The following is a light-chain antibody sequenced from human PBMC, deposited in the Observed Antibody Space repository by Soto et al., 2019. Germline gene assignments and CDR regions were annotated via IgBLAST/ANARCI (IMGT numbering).Light chain of an antibody. J-gene: IGKJ1*01. CDR2: AAS. Sequence: DIQMTQSPSSLSASVGDRVTITCRASQSINSYVNWYQQKPGKAPKLLIYAASSLQSGVPSRFSGSESGTDFTLTISSLQPEDFATCYCQQTFSNPPWTFGQGTKVEIK. CDR1: QSINSY. V-gene: IGKV1-39*01. CDR3: QQTFSNPPWT.